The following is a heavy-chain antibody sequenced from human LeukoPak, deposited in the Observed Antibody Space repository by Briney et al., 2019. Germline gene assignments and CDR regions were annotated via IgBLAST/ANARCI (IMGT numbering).Heavy chain of an antibody. CDR1: GGSISSSS. Sequence: PSETLSLTCTVSGGSISSSSYYWGWIRQAPGKGLEWVSYISSGSSTIYLADPVKGRFTISRDNAKNSLYLQMNSLRDEDTAVYFCARDYYGSGSYFFHSWGQGTLVTVSS. V-gene: IGHV3-48*02. CDR3: ARDYYGSGSYFFHS. D-gene: IGHD3-10*01. J-gene: IGHJ4*02. CDR2: ISSGSSTI.